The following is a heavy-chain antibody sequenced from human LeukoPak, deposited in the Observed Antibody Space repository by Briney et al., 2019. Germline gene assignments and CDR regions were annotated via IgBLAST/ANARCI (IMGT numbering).Heavy chain of an antibody. CDR2: ISHIGST. D-gene: IGHD3-10*01. J-gene: IGHJ3*02. V-gene: IGHV4-59*01. Sequence: KPSETLSLTCSVSGGSTSSDYWSWIRQPPGEGLEWIGYISHIGSTNYNPSLKSRVTVSVDTSKNQFSLKLSSLTAADTAVYYCARGTSMLRGVRDDAFDIWGQGTMVTVSS. CDR3: ARGTSMLRGVRDDAFDI. CDR1: GGSTSSDY.